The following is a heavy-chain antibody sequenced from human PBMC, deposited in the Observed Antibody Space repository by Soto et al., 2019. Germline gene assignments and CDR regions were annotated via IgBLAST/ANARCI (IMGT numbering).Heavy chain of an antibody. CDR2: ISSSGSFI. J-gene: IGHJ4*02. CDR3: AREPEGIAAALDY. V-gene: IGHV3-21*01. D-gene: IGHD6-13*01. CDR1: GFTFRTYG. Sequence: PGGSLRLSCAASGFTFRTYGINWVRRAPGGGLEWVASISSSGSFIYYADSVKGRFTISRDDAEKSLYLQMNSLRAEDTALYYGAREPEGIAAALDYWGRGTLVTVSS.